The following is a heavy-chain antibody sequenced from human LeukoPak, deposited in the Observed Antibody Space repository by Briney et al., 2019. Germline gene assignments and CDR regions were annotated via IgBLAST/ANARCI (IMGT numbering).Heavy chain of an antibody. CDR2: IYYSGST. Sequence: SETLSLTCTVSGGSISSYYWSWIRQPPGKGLEWTGSIYYSGSTYYAPSLKSRVTISVDTSKNQFSLNLNSVTAADTAVYYCASARDYNTFDIWGQGTMVTVSS. V-gene: IGHV4-59*05. CDR3: ASARDYNTFDI. J-gene: IGHJ3*02. CDR1: GGSISSYY. D-gene: IGHD3-10*01.